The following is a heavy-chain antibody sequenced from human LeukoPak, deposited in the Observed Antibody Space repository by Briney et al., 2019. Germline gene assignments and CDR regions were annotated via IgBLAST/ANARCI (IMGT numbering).Heavy chain of an antibody. CDR2: ISYDGSTK. J-gene: IGHJ5*02. V-gene: IGHV3-30*03. D-gene: IGHD6-13*01. CDR1: GFTFSSYG. Sequence: GGSLRLSCAASGFTFSSYGMHWVRQAPGKGLEWVAGISYDGSTKYYADSVKGRFTISRDNSKNTLYLQMNSLRAEDTAVYYCGGGIAAAQRHWFDPWGQGTLVTVSS. CDR3: GGGIAAAQRHWFDP.